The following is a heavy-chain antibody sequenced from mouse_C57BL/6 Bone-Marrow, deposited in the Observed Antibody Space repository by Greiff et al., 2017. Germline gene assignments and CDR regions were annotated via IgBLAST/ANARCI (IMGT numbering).Heavy chain of an antibody. Sequence: VQLQQPGAELVMPGASVKLSCKASGYTFTSYWMHWVKQRPGQGLEWIGEIDPSDSYTNYNQKFKGKSTFTVDKSSSTAYMQLRSLTSEDSAVYYCARVANWDPFDYWGQGTTLTVSS. J-gene: IGHJ2*01. D-gene: IGHD4-1*01. CDR3: ARVANWDPFDY. CDR1: GYTFTSYW. CDR2: IDPSDSYT. V-gene: IGHV1-69*01.